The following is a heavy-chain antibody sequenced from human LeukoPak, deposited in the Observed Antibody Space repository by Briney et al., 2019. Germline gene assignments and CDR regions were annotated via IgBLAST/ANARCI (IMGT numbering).Heavy chain of an antibody. D-gene: IGHD1-14*01. CDR1: GGSISSYY. J-gene: IGHJ4*02. CDR3: ARPAGTKGGGDLDY. CDR2: IYTSGST. Sequence: PTETLSLTCTVSGGSISSYYWRWIRQPPGKGLEWIGYIYTSGSTNYNPPLKSRVTISVATSKNQFSLKLSSVTAADTAVYYCARPAGTKGGGDLDYWGQGTLVTVSS. V-gene: IGHV4-4*09.